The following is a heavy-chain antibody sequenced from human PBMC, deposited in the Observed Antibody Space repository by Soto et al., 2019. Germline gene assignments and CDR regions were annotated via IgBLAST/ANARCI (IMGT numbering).Heavy chain of an antibody. Sequence: SQTLSLTCAISGDSVSSNSAAWNWIRQSPSRGLEWLGRTYYRSKWYNDYAVSVKSRITINPDTSKNQFSLQPNSVTPEDTAVYYCARDLTAVAGTPLYFDYWGQGTLVTVYS. CDR2: TYYRSKWYN. CDR3: ARDLTAVAGTPLYFDY. J-gene: IGHJ4*02. V-gene: IGHV6-1*01. D-gene: IGHD6-19*01. CDR1: GDSVSSNSAA.